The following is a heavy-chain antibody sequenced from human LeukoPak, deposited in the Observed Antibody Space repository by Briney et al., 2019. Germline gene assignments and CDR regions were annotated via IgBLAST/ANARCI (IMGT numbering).Heavy chain of an antibody. D-gene: IGHD3-9*01. CDR3: ARDYYYDILTGYHAPDY. CDR2: ISAYNGNT. J-gene: IGHJ4*02. Sequence: ASVKVSCKASGYTFTSYGISWVRQAPGQGLEWMGWISAYNGNTNYAQKLQGRVTMTTDTSTSTAYMELRSLRSDDTAVYYCARDYYYDILTGYHAPDYWGQGTLVSVSS. V-gene: IGHV1-18*01. CDR1: GYTFTSYG.